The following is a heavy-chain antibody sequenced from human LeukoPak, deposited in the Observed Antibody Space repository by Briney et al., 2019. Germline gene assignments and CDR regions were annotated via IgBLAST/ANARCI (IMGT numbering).Heavy chain of an antibody. CDR3: ARTVTVAGNWFDP. CDR2: INAGNGNT. D-gene: IGHD6-19*01. CDR1: GYTFTSYA. J-gene: IGHJ5*02. V-gene: IGHV1-3*01. Sequence: ASVEVSCKASGYTFTSYAMHWVRQAPGQRLEWMGWINAGNGNTKYSQKFQGRVTITRDTSASTAYMELSSLRSEDTAVYYCARTVTVAGNWFDPWGQGTLVTVSS.